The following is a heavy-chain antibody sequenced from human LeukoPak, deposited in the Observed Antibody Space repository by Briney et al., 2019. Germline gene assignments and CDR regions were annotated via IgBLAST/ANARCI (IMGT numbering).Heavy chain of an antibody. CDR1: GFTFSSYV. J-gene: IGHJ4*02. V-gene: IGHV3-33*01. CDR3: ARGSEIAAPRPFDY. D-gene: IGHD6-13*01. Sequence: GGSLRLSCAASGFTFSSYVMHWVRQAPGEGLEWVAVIWYDGSNKYYADSVKGRFTISRDNSKNTLYLQMNSLRAEDTAVYYCARGSEIAAPRPFDYWGQGTLVTVSS. CDR2: IWYDGSNK.